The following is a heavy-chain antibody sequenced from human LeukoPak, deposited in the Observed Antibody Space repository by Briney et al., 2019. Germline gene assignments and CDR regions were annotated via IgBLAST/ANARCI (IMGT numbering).Heavy chain of an antibody. CDR1: GYTFIRSY. CDR2: INPSGGNT. J-gene: IGHJ4*02. D-gene: IGHD4-17*01. V-gene: IGHV1-46*01. Sequence: ASVKVSCKASGYTFIRSYMHWVRQAPGQGLEWMGLINPSGGNTIYAQKFQGRVSMTRDTSTSTVYMELGSLRSEDAAVYYCARTNGDSTSYYFDYWGQGTLVTVSS. CDR3: ARTNGDSTSYYFDY.